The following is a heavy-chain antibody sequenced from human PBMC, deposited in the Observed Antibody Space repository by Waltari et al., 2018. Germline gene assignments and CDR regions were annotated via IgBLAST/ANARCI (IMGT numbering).Heavy chain of an antibody. CDR1: DDSISSSGSY. CDR3: ARGATYGGSYYFDY. CDR2: MFESGSA. J-gene: IGHJ4*02. Sequence: QVQLQESGPGLVKPSETLSLTCIVSDDSISSSGSYWSWIRQFPGKALEWIGFMFESGSAYYNPSLSSRVSISVDSSKKQYSLSLRSVTAADTAIYYCARGATYGGSYYFDYWGQGTPVSVSS. D-gene: IGHD2-21*01. V-gene: IGHV4-30-4*01.